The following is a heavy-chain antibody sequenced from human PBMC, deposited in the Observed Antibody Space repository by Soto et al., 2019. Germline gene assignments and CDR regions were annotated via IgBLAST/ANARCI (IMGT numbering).Heavy chain of an antibody. CDR2: ISGSGGST. Sequence: GGSLRLSCAASGLTFRSYSMSWVRKDPGKGLEWVSAISGSGGSTYYADSVKGRFTISRDNSKNTLYLQMNSLRAEDTAVYYCAKDTTLSPWNVWFDPWGQGTLVTVSS. J-gene: IGHJ5*02. V-gene: IGHV3-23*01. CDR1: GLTFRSYS. D-gene: IGHD1-1*01. CDR3: AKDTTLSPWNVWFDP.